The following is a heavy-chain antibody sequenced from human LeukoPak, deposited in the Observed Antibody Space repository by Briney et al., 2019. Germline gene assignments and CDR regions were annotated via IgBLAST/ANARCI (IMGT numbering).Heavy chain of an antibody. Sequence: GASVKVSCKASGYTFTGYYMHWVRQAPGQGLEWLGWINLRNGGTRYAQKFQGRVTLTGDSSINTAYMDMSGLRSDDAAVYFCAREGEDGDYGEYWGQGTLVTVSS. J-gene: IGHJ4*02. CDR1: GYTFTGYY. CDR3: AREGEDGDYGEY. D-gene: IGHD4-17*01. CDR2: INLRNGGT. V-gene: IGHV1-2*02.